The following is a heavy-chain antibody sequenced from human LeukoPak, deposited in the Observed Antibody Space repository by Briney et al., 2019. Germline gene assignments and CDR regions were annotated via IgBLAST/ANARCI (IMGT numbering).Heavy chain of an antibody. CDR2: INPNSGGT. CDR1: GYTFTGYY. D-gene: IGHD3-10*01. V-gene: IGHV1-2*06. CDR3: ARVGSVGSGSYYGY. J-gene: IGHJ4*02. Sequence: ASVKVPCKASGYTFTGYYMHWVRQAPGQGLEWMGRINPNSGGTNYAQKFQGRVTMTRDTSISTAYMELSRLRSDDTAVYYCARVGSVGSGSYYGYWGQGTLVTVSS.